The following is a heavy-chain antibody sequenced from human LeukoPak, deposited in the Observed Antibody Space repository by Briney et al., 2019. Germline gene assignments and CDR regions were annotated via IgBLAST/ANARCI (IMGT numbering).Heavy chain of an antibody. J-gene: IGHJ4*02. V-gene: IGHV3-48*01. D-gene: IGHD4-17*01. CDR2: ISRSSDAI. CDR3: ARGDSDHYITLDY. Sequence: GGSLRLSCAASGFNFSAYSMNWVRQAPGKGLEWVSYISRSSDAIYDADSVKRRFTISRDNAKNLLFLQMTSLGVEDTALYYCARGDSDHYITLDYWGQGTLVAVSS. CDR1: GFNFSAYS.